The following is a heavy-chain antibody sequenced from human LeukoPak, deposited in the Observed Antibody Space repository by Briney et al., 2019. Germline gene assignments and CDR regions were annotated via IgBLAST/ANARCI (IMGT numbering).Heavy chain of an antibody. Sequence: SETLSLTCAVYGGSFSGYYWSWIRQPPGKGLEWTGEINHSGSTNYNPSLKSRVTISVDTSKNQFSLKLSSVTAADTAVYYCALRYSSSWTGLDYWGQGTLVTVSS. D-gene: IGHD6-13*01. CDR1: GGSFSGYY. CDR3: ALRYSSSWTGLDY. J-gene: IGHJ4*02. V-gene: IGHV4-34*01. CDR2: INHSGST.